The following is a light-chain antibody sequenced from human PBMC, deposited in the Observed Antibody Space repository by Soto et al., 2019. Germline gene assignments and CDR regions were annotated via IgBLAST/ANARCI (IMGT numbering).Light chain of an antibody. J-gene: IGKJ5*01. CDR1: QSFSSSY. CDR3: QQYGISPSLT. V-gene: IGKV3-20*01. CDR2: AAS. Sequence: EIVLTQSPGTLSLSPGERATLSCRASQSFSSSYLAWFQQKPGQAPRLLIFAASSRATGIPDRFSGSGSGTDFTLTISRLEPEDFAVYYCQQYGISPSLTFGQGTRLEI.